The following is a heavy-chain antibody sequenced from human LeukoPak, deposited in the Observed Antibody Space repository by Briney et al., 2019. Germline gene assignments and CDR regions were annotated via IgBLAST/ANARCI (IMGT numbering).Heavy chain of an antibody. J-gene: IGHJ6*02. D-gene: IGHD3-9*01. Sequence: ASVKVSFKASGGTFTNYAISWVRQAPGQGLEWMGGIIPLLGTPNYAQKFQGRVTITADDSTSTAYMEMTSLRSEDTAVYYCAEDSSMLTRRAPYYYYLDVWGQGTMVTVSS. CDR2: IIPLLGTP. CDR1: GGTFTNYA. V-gene: IGHV1-69*13. CDR3: AEDSSMLTRRAPYYYYLDV.